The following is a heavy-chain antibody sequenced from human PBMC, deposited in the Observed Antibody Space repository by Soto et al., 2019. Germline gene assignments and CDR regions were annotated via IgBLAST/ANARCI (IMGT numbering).Heavy chain of an antibody. CDR3: ARQGRYGDYVILPLYNWFDP. J-gene: IGHJ5*02. CDR2: IYYSGST. Sequence: QLQLQEPGPGLVKPSETLSLTCTVSGGSISSSSYYWGWIRQPPGKGLEWIGSIYYSGSTYYNPSLKSRVTISVDTSKNQFSLKLSSVTAADTAVYYCARQGRYGDYVILPLYNWFDPWGQGTLVTVSS. V-gene: IGHV4-39*01. D-gene: IGHD4-17*01. CDR1: GGSISSSSYY.